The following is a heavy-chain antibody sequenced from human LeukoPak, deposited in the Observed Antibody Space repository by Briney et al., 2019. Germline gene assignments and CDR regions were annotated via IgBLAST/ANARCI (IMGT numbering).Heavy chain of an antibody. D-gene: IGHD2-15*01. CDR2: INANSGGT. V-gene: IGHV1-2*02. Sequence: ASVTVSCKASGYSFTGYYTHWVRQAPGQGLEWMGWINANSGGTQYAQKFQGRFTMTRDTSISTAYMELTRLRSDDTAVYYCARDGYCSGGTCPDLDYWGQGTLVTVSS. CDR1: GYSFTGYY. CDR3: ARDGYCSGGTCPDLDY. J-gene: IGHJ4*02.